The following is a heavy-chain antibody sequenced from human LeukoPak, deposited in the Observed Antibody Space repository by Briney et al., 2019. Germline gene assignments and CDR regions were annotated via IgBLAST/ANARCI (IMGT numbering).Heavy chain of an antibody. D-gene: IGHD1-1*01. CDR3: ATTGNFYDMDV. CDR2: SSTVTGNI. Sequence: GGSLRLSCAASGFAFFSTSIHWVRQVPGKGLEWLSYSSTVTGNIYYADSVKGRFTISRDNAKSSLNLQMSSLRAEDTAVYFCATTGNFYDMDVWGKGTTVTVSS. J-gene: IGHJ6*03. CDR1: GFAFFSTS. V-gene: IGHV3-48*04.